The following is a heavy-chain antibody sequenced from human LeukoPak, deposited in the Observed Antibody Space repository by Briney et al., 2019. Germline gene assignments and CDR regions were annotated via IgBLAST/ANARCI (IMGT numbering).Heavy chain of an antibody. Sequence: GGSLRLSCAASGFTFNKYYIHWVRQAPGKGLVWVSRVNGVGSEGIYADSVKGRFSIFRDNAKNTVYLQMKSLRAEDTAVYYCVRDWDHYDFDSWGQGTLVTVSS. V-gene: IGHV3-74*01. CDR3: VRDWDHYDFDS. J-gene: IGHJ5*01. CDR2: VNGVGSEG. D-gene: IGHD3-16*01. CDR1: GFTFNKYY.